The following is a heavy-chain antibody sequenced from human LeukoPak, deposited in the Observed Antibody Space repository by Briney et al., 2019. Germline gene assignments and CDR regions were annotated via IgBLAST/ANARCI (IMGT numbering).Heavy chain of an antibody. CDR3: AKIWCSGGNCYPDAFDI. CDR2: ISGSGGST. V-gene: IGHV3-23*01. Sequence: GGTLRLSCAASGFTFSSYGMSWVRQAPGKGLEWVSAISGSGGSTYYADSVKGRFTISRDNAKNSLYLQMNSLRAEDTAIYYCAKIWCSGGNCYPDAFDIWGQGTMVTVSS. J-gene: IGHJ3*02. D-gene: IGHD2-15*01. CDR1: GFTFSSYG.